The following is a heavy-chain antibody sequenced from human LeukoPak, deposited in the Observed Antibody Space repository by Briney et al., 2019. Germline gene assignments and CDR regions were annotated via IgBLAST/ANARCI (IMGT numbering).Heavy chain of an antibody. V-gene: IGHV5-51*01. CDR2: IYPGDSDT. Sequence: GESLKISCKASGYGFTTYWIGWVRQMPGKGLEWMGIIYPGDSDTRYSPAFQGQVTISADKSISTAYLHWSSLKASDTAMYYCARHAGVASIVDYWGQGTLVTVSS. CDR3: ARHAGVASIVDY. CDR1: GYGFTTYW. D-gene: IGHD5-12*01. J-gene: IGHJ4*02.